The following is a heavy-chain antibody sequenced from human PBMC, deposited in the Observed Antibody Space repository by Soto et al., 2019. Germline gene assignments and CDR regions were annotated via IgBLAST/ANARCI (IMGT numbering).Heavy chain of an antibody. V-gene: IGHV3-15*01. J-gene: IGHJ4*02. CDR3: ATVTRFGEIDDH. Sequence: EVQLVESGGGLVKPGESLRLSCAASGFTFSNVWMTWVRQAPGKGLEWVGRIKSKPEAGTVDYAAPVKGRFTISRDDSKNTLYLQMNSLKTEDTAMYYCATVTRFGEIDDHWGQGTLVTVSS. CDR2: IKSKPEAGTV. CDR1: GFTFSNVW. D-gene: IGHD3-10*01.